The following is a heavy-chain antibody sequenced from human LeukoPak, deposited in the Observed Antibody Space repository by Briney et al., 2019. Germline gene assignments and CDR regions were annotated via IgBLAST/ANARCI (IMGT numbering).Heavy chain of an antibody. V-gene: IGHV3-11*03. CDR2: ISTTSTYT. CDR3: ARYYGGSYYFDY. D-gene: IGHD4-23*01. CDR1: GFTFSDYY. Sequence: GGSLRLSCAASGFTFSDYYMSWIRQAPGKGLEWVSYISTTSTYTNYADSVKGRFTISRDNAKDSLFLQLNSLRAEDTALYYCARYYGGSYYFDYWGQGTLVTVSS. J-gene: IGHJ4*02.